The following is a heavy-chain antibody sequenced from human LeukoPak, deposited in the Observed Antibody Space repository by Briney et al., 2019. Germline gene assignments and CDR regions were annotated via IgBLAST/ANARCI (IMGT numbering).Heavy chain of an antibody. CDR1: GYSISSGYY. V-gene: IGHV4-38-2*02. J-gene: IGHJ4*02. CDR3: ARDLLTMVRGVTGAIFDY. D-gene: IGHD3-10*01. CDR2: IYHSRST. Sequence: SETLSLTCTVSGYSISSGYYWGWIRQPPGKGLEWIGSIYHSRSTYYNPSLKSRVTISVDTSKNQFSLKLSSVTAADTAVYYCARDLLTMVRGVTGAIFDYWGQGTLVTVSS.